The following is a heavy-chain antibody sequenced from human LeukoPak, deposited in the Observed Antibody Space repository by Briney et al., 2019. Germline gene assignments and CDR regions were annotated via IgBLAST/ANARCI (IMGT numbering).Heavy chain of an antibody. V-gene: IGHV3-11*04. CDR2: ISSSGSTI. J-gene: IGHJ5*02. D-gene: IGHD3-10*01. CDR3: ARASRYGLNWFDP. Sequence: AGGSLRLSCAASGFTFSDYYMNWIRQAPGKGLEWVSYISSSGSTIYYADSVKGRFTISRDNGKNSLYLQMNSLRAEDTAVYYCARASRYGLNWFDPWGQGTLVTVSS. CDR1: GFTFSDYY.